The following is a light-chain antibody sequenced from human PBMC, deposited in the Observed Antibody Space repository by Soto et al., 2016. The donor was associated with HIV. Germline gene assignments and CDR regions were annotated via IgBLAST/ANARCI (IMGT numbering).Light chain of an antibody. Sequence: AIRMTQTPSSFSASKGDRVTITCRASQDISTYLAWYQQKPGTAPKLLIYSASTLQSGVPSRFSGSGSGTDFTLTITCLQSEDFAIYYCQQYYSNVALSFGGGTKVEI. CDR3: QQYYSNVALS. J-gene: IGKJ4*01. CDR1: QDISTY. CDR2: SAS. V-gene: IGKV1-8*01.